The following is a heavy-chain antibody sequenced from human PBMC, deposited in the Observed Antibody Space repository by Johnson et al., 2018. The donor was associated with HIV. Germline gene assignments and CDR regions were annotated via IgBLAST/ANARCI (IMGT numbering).Heavy chain of an antibody. CDR1: GFTFSSYW. CDR2: ISYDGSNK. CDR3: TTDKWLNSPMAHDAFDI. V-gene: IGHV3-30*03. D-gene: IGHD5-12*01. Sequence: QVQLVESGGGLVQPGGSLRLSCAASGFTFSSYWMSWVRQAPGKGLEWVAVISYDGSNKYYADSVKGRFTIPRDNSKNTLYLHMNSLKAEATAVYYCTTDKWLNSPMAHDAFDIWGQGTMVTVSS. J-gene: IGHJ3*02.